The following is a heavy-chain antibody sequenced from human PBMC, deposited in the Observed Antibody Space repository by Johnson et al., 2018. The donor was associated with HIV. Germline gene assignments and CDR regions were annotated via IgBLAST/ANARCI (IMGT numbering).Heavy chain of an antibody. CDR1: GFTFRTFG. V-gene: IGHV3-30*03. CDR3: ARDPLPRVDGFDI. Sequence: QVQLVESGGGVVQPGRSLRLSCAASGFTFRTFGMHWVRQAPGKGLEWVAVISFDGSNKYYADSVKGLFTISRDNSNNTLYLQMNSLRAEDTAVYYCARDPLPRVDGFDIWGQGTLVTVSS. J-gene: IGHJ3*02. CDR2: ISFDGSNK.